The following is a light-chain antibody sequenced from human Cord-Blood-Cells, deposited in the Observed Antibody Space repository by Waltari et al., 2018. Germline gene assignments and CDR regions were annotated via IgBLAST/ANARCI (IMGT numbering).Light chain of an antibody. V-gene: IGLV3-1*01. J-gene: IGLJ2*01. CDR3: QAWDSSTVV. CDR2: QDS. CDR1: KLGEKY. Sequence: SYELTQPPSVSVSPGQTASITCSGDKLGEKYACWYQQKPGQSPGLVIYQDSKRPSGIPERFSGSNSGNTATLTISGTQAMDEADYYCQAWDSSTVVFGGGTKRTVL.